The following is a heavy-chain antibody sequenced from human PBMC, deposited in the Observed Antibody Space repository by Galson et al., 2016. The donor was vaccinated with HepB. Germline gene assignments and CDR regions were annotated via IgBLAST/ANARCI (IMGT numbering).Heavy chain of an antibody. CDR3: VREAYYCDASGDYYRYYYYGMDV. J-gene: IGHJ6*02. V-gene: IGHV3-53*01. CDR1: GFTVSDSC. CDR2: IYKDGTT. Sequence: SLRLSCAASGFTVSDSCMSWVRQAPGKGLEWVSVIYKDGTTYYADSMEGRFTISRDNSKNTLYLQMTSLRAEDTAVYYCVREAYYCDASGDYYRYYYYGMDVWGQGTTVTVSS. D-gene: IGHD3-22*01.